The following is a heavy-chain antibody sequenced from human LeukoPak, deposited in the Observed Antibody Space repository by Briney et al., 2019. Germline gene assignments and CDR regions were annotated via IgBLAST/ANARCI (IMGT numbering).Heavy chain of an antibody. CDR2: ILYDGSKK. Sequence: GGSLRLSCAASGFTFTNYNMHWVRQTPGKGLQWVAAILYDGSKKYYADSVKGRFSVYRDNSDYTLYLQMNNLKTDDTALYSCANFDGDSQAFHIWGLGTMVTVSS. D-gene: IGHD3-9*01. CDR3: ANFDGDSQAFHI. V-gene: IGHV3-30*18. CDR1: GFTFTNYN. J-gene: IGHJ3*02.